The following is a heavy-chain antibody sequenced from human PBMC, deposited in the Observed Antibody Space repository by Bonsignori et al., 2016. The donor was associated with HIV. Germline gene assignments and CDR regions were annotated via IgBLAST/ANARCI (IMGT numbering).Heavy chain of an antibody. J-gene: IGHJ5*02. CDR3: ARDRVVLAPAAKPHPEHWFDP. CDR2: IHHSDIT. D-gene: IGHD2-2*01. CDR1: GYLISSGHY. V-gene: IGHV4-38-2*02. Sequence: QVELQESGPGLVRPSETLSLTCDVSGYLISSGHYWGWIRQPPGKGLEWIGSIHHSDITYFNPSLKSRGTISVDTSKNRFSLRLTSVSAADTAVYYCARDRVVLAPAAKPHPEHWFDPWGQGT.